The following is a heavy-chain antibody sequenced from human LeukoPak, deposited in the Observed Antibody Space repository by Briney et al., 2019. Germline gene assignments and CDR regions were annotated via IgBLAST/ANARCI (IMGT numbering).Heavy chain of an antibody. CDR3: ARGVEPLAANTLAY. D-gene: IGHD1-14*01. CDR2: LYSDGNT. V-gene: IGHV3-53*01. CDR1: GFTVITND. J-gene: IGHJ4*02. Sequence: GGSLRLSCAASGFTVITNDMTWVRQGPGKGLEWVAVLYSDGNTKYADSVQGRFTISRDNSKNTLYLEMNSLSPDDTAVYYCARGVEPLAANTLAYWGQGTLVTVSS.